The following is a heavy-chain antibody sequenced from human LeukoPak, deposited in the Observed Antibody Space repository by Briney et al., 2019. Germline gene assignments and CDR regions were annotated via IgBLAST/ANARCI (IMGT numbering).Heavy chain of an antibody. D-gene: IGHD6-19*01. V-gene: IGHV4-4*02. J-gene: IGHJ4*02. CDR3: ATRDSSGWYFDY. Sequence: PSETLSLTCAVSGGSISSCNWWSWVRQPPGKGLEWIGEIHHSGSTNYNPSLKSRVTISVDKSRNQFSLKLSSVTAADTAVYYCATRDSSGWYFDYWGQGTLVTVSS. CDR2: IHHSGST. CDR1: GGSISSCNW.